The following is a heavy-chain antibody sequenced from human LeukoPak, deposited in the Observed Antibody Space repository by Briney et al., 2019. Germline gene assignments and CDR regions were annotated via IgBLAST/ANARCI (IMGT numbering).Heavy chain of an antibody. D-gene: IGHD3-9*01. CDR3: ARYYDILTGYYTTIGY. J-gene: IGHJ4*02. Sequence: PGGSLRRSCAASGFTFSDYYMSWIRQAPGKGLEWVSYISSSSSYTNYADSVKGRFTISRDNAKNSLYLQMNSLRAEDTAVYYCARYYDILTGYYTTIGYWGQGTLVTVSS. CDR1: GFTFSDYY. V-gene: IGHV3-11*06. CDR2: ISSSSSYT.